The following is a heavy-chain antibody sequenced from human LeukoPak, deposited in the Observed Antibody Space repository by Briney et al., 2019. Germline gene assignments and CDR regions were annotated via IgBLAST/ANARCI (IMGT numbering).Heavy chain of an antibody. CDR1: GGSISSGGYS. CDR2: IYHSGST. D-gene: IGHD6-19*01. V-gene: IGHV4-30-2*01. J-gene: IGHJ4*02. CDR3: ARVIAVAGGVPPRYFDY. Sequence: KPSQTLSLTCAVSGGSISSGGYSWSCIRPPPGKGLEWIGYIYHSGSTYYNPSLKSRVTISVDRSKNQFSLKLSSVTAADTAVYYCARVIAVAGGVPPRYFDYWGQGTLVTVSS.